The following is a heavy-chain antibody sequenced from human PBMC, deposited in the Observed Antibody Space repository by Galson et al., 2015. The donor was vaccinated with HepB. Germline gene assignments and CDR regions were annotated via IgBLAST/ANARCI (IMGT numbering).Heavy chain of an antibody. CDR1: GFTFSSYA. CDR2: ISGSGGST. V-gene: IGHV3-23*01. CDR3: AKVRGAGPAGTSGFDP. J-gene: IGHJ5*02. D-gene: IGHD6-13*01. Sequence: SLRLSCAASGFTFSSYAMSWVRQAPGKGLEWVSAISGSGGSTYYADSVKGRFTISRDNSKNTLYLQMNSLRAEDTAVYYCAKVRGAGPAGTSGFDPWGQGTLVTVSS.